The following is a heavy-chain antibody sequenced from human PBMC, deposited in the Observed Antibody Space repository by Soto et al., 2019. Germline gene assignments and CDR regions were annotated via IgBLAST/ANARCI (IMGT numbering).Heavy chain of an antibody. CDR2: ISGSGGST. J-gene: IGHJ4*02. CDR3: AKGTWGLYGDPIHFDY. V-gene: IGHV3-23*01. D-gene: IGHD4-17*01. Sequence: GGSLRLSCAASGFTFSSYAMSWVRQAPGKGLEWVSAISGSGGSTYYADSVKGRFTISRDNSKNTLYLQMNSLRAEDTAVYYCAKGTWGLYGDPIHFDYWGQGTLVTVSS. CDR1: GFTFSSYA.